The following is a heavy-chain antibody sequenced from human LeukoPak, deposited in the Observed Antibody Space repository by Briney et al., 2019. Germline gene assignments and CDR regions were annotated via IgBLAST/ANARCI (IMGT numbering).Heavy chain of an antibody. J-gene: IGHJ4*02. CDR2: ISGSGGST. V-gene: IGHV3-23*01. CDR3: ARDPDYYGSGFDY. D-gene: IGHD3-10*01. Sequence: GGSLRLSCAASGFTFSSYAMSWVRQAPGKGLEWVSAISGSGGSTYYADSVKGRFTISRDNSKNTLYLQMNSLRAEDTAVYYCARDPDYYGSGFDYWGQGTLVTVSS. CDR1: GFTFSSYA.